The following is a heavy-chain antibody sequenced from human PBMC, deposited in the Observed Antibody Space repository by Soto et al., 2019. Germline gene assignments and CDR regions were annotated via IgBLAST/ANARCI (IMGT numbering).Heavy chain of an antibody. CDR3: ARAWDSNYYGRPINH. Sequence: QVQLQQWGAGLLKPSETLSLTCAVYGESFSGYYWSWIRQPPGKGLEWIGEINHSGSTNYNPSLKSRVTISVDTSKNQFSLKLGSVTAADTAVYYCARAWDSNYYGRPINHWGQGTLVTVSS. D-gene: IGHD4-4*01. CDR1: GESFSGYY. CDR2: INHSGST. V-gene: IGHV4-34*01. J-gene: IGHJ4*02.